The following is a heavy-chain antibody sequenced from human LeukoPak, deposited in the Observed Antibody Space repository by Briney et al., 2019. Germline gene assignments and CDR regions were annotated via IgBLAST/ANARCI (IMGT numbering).Heavy chain of an antibody. CDR3: AREDRGVINAFVTD. V-gene: IGHV4-59*01. CDR1: GGSISSYY. J-gene: IGHJ4*02. CDR2: IYYSGST. D-gene: IGHD3-10*01. Sequence: NTSETLSLTCTVSGGSISSYYWSWIRQPPGKGLEWIGYIYYSGSTNYNPSLKSRVTISVDTSKNQFSLKLSSVTAADTAVYYCAREDRGVINAFVTDWGQGTLVTVSS.